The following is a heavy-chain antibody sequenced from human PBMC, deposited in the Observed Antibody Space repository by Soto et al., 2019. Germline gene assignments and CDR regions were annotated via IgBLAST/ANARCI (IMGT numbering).Heavy chain of an antibody. J-gene: IGHJ6*03. CDR2: INGDGSPR. CDR3: ARAGACTGSHCPTNLGMWESPVTPTPYHFSHMDV. Sequence: EVQLVESGGGLVLPGESLRLSCAASGFTFSSHWMNWVRQAPGKGLVWVSRINGDGSPRTYADSVRGRFTISRDNAGNTLYLHMNALRVEDSATYYCARAGACTGSHCPTNLGMWESPVTPTPYHFSHMDVWGKGTTIIVSS. V-gene: IGHV3-74*01. D-gene: IGHD3-10*02. CDR1: GFTFSSHW.